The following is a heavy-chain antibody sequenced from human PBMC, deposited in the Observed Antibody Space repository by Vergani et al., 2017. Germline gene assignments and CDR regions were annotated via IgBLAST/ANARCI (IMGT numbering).Heavy chain of an antibody. CDR1: GYTFTSYA. D-gene: IGHD2-2*01. Sequence: QVQLVQSGAEVKKPGASVKVSCKASGYTFTSYAMHWVRQAPGQRLEWMGWINAGNGNTKYSQKFQGRVTITRDTAASTAYMELSSLRSEDTAVYYCARGGYCSSTSCYDADYWGQGTTVNVSA. J-gene: IGHJ4*03. V-gene: IGHV1-3*01. CDR2: INAGNGNT. CDR3: ARGGYCSSTSCYDADY.